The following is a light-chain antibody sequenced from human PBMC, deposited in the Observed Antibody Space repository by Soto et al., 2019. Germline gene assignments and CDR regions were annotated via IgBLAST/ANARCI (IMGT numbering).Light chain of an antibody. Sequence: DIQMTQSPSTLSASVGDILTITCRASQSISSWVAWYQQKPGKPPKLLIYDASSLESGVPSRFSGSGSGTDFSLTISRLQPEDFATYFCQQTYITPFTFGQGTRLEI. J-gene: IGKJ5*01. CDR3: QQTYITPFT. CDR2: DAS. V-gene: IGKV1-5*01. CDR1: QSISSW.